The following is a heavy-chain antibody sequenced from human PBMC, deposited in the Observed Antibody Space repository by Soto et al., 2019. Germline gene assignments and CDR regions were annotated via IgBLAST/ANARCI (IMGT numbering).Heavy chain of an antibody. CDR1: GVSITRGGYS. CDR2: IYHRGTT. J-gene: IGHJ4*02. CDR3: VRAPLGELSSYFEY. D-gene: IGHD3-16*02. Sequence: QLQLQESGSGLVKPSQTLSLTCAVSGVSITRGGYSWSWIRQPPGNGLEWVGYIYHRGTTYYNPSLQSRVTISMDRSKDQFSLKLTSVSAAAAAVYYCVRAPLGELSSYFEYWGPGTLVTVSS. V-gene: IGHV4-30-2*01.